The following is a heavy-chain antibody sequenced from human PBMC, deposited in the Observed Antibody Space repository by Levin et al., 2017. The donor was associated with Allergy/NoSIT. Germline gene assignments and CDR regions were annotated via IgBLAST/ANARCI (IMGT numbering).Heavy chain of an antibody. Sequence: GESLKISCAASGFTFSSYGMHWVRQAPGKGLEWVAVISYDGSNKYYADSVKGRFTISRDNSKNTLYLQMNSLRAEDTAVYYCAKVTLEYYFDYWGQGTLVTVSS. V-gene: IGHV3-30*18. CDR1: GFTFSSYG. J-gene: IGHJ4*02. CDR2: ISYDGSNK. CDR3: AKVTLEYYFDY. D-gene: IGHD3-3*01.